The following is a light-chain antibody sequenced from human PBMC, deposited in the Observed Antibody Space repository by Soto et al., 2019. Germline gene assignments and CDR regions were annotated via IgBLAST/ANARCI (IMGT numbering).Light chain of an antibody. Sequence: DIQLAQSPSSLSPSIGESVTITCRASQVISTSLAWYQVKPGKAPKLLIYAASTLESGVPSRFSDTVSGTEFSLTITSLQPEDFATYYCQQLFDSPITFGQGTRLDIK. CDR3: QQLFDSPIT. J-gene: IGKJ5*01. CDR2: AAS. V-gene: IGKV1-9*01. CDR1: QVISTS.